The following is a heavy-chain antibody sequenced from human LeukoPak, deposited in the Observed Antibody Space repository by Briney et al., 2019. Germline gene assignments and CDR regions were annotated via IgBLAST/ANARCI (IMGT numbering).Heavy chain of an antibody. CDR1: GFTVSSNY. D-gene: IGHD3-9*01. V-gene: IGHV3-66*01. CDR3: ARVHRKHVLRYFDWLLPYFDY. CDR2: IYIGGST. Sequence: SGGSLRLSCAASGFTVSSNYMSWVRQAPGKGLEWVSVIYIGGSTYYADSVKGRFTISRDNSKNTLYLQMNSLRAEDTAVYYCARVHRKHVLRYFDWLLPYFDYWGQGTLVTVSS. J-gene: IGHJ4*02.